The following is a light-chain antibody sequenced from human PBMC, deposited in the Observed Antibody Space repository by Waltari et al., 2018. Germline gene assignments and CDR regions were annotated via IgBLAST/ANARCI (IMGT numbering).Light chain of an antibody. CDR2: DAS. CDR1: RSVDTW. V-gene: IGKV1-5*01. J-gene: IGKJ1*01. Sequence: DIQLTQSPSTLSASIGDKVTITCRASRSVDTWLAWYQQGPGTPPKFLIYDASSLENGVPSRFSGSGSGTEFTLSITSLQPDDFATYYCQQYRSDSPTFGQGTKVEMK. CDR3: QQYRSDSPT.